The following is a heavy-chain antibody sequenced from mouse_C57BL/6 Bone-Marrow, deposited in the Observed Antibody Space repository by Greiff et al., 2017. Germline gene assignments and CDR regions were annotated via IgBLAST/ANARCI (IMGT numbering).Heavy chain of an antibody. CDR2: IDPENGDT. J-gene: IGHJ2*01. V-gene: IGHV14-4*01. D-gene: IGHD2-2*01. CDR1: GFNIKDDY. Sequence: VQLQQSGAELVRPGASVKLSCTASGFNIKDDYMHWVKQRPEQGLEWIGWIDPENGDTEYASKFQGKATITADTSSNTAYLQLSSLTSEDTAVYYCTTGYLLSFDYWGQGTTLTVSS. CDR3: TTGYLLSFDY.